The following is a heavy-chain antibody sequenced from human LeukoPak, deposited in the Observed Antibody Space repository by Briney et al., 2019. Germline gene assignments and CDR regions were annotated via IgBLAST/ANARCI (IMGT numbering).Heavy chain of an antibody. V-gene: IGHV3-21*01. CDR3: ARGTHSGYDFDY. D-gene: IGHD5-12*01. CDR2: ISSSSSYI. CDR1: GFTFSSCS. J-gene: IGHJ4*02. Sequence: PGGSLRLSCAASGFTFSSCSMNWVRQAPGKGLEWVSSISSSSSYIYYADSVKGRFTISRDNAKNSLYLQMNSLRAEDTAVYYCARGTHSGYDFDYWGQRTLVTVSS.